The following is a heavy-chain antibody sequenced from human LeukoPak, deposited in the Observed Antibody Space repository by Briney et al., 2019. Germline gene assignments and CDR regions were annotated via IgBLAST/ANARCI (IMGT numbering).Heavy chain of an antibody. CDR2: IYYSGCT. D-gene: IGHD5-18*01. V-gene: IGHV4-59*08. CDR1: GGSISSYY. CDR3: ARRRGYSSNWFDP. Sequence: SETLSLTCTVSGGSISSYYWSWLRQPPGKGLEWIGYIYYSGCTNYNPSLKSRVTISVDTSKNQFFLKLSSVTAADTAVYYCARRRGYSSNWFDPWGQGTLVTVSS. J-gene: IGHJ5*02.